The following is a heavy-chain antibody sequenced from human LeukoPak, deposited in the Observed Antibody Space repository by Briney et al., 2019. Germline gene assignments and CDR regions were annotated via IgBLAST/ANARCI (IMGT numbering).Heavy chain of an antibody. J-gene: IGHJ4*02. Sequence: ASVTVSCKASGDTFSNFGFGWVRQAPGQGFEWMGWISAYSGNRNSARNFQERVTMTTEKSTNTAYMELRGLTSGDTAVYFCATTDLIWGQGTLVTVSS. CDR2: ISAYSGNR. CDR3: ATTDLI. V-gene: IGHV1-18*01. CDR1: GDTFSNFG. D-gene: IGHD3-3*01.